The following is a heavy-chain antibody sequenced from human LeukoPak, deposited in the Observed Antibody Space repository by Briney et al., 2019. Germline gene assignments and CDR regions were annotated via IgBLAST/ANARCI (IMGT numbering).Heavy chain of an antibody. D-gene: IGHD2-2*01. CDR2: ISGSGGST. CDR1: GFTFSSYA. V-gene: IGHV3-23*01. Sequence: GGSLRLSCAASGFTFSSYAMSWVRQAPGKGLRWVSAISGSGGSTYYADSVKGRFTISRDNSKNTLYLQMNSLRAEDTAVYYCARDRCSSISCFALDYWGQGTLVTVSS. CDR3: ARDRCSSISCFALDY. J-gene: IGHJ4*02.